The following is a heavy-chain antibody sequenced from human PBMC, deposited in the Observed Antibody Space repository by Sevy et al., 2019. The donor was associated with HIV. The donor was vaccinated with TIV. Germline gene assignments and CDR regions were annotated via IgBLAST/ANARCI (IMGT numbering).Heavy chain of an antibody. J-gene: IGHJ3*02. CDR1: GASISSTIYY. D-gene: IGHD3-22*01. V-gene: IGHV4-39*01. Sequence: SDTLSLTCSVSGASISSTIYYRAWIRQSPGKGLEWFGSIHHSGSTYYNLSLKSRVTISVDTSKNQFSLKMNSVTAADTAVYYCAKHCSHYFDNSGYGEAFDIWGQGTKVTVSS. CDR2: IHHSGST. CDR3: AKHCSHYFDNSGYGEAFDI.